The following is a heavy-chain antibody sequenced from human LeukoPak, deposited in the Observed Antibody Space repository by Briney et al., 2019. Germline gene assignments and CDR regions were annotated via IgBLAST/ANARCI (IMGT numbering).Heavy chain of an antibody. V-gene: IGHV3-48*03. CDR3: AKEGKTRNWNYFQAKPVY. D-gene: IGHD1-20*01. J-gene: IGHJ4*02. CDR2: ISSSGSTI. CDR1: GFTFSSYE. Sequence: GGSLRLSCAASGFTFSSYEMNWVRQAPGKGLEWVSYISSSGSTIYYADSVKGRFTISRDNSKNTLYLQMNSLRAEDTAVYYCAKEGKTRNWNYFQAKPVYWGQGTLVTVSS.